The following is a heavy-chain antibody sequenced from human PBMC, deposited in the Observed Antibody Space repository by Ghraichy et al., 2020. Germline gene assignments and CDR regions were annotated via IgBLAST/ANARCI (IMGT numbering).Heavy chain of an antibody. CDR2: ISGSGGST. CDR3: AKDRLLDTGDGSGSPYGMDV. V-gene: IGHV3-23*01. Sequence: GGSLRLSCAASGFTFSSYAMSWVRQSPGKGLEWVSAISGSGGSTYYADSVKGRFTISRDNSKNTLYLQMNSLRAEDTVVYYCAKDRLLDTGDGSGSPYGMDVWGQGTTVTVSS. J-gene: IGHJ6*02. CDR1: GFTFSSYA. D-gene: IGHD3-10*01.